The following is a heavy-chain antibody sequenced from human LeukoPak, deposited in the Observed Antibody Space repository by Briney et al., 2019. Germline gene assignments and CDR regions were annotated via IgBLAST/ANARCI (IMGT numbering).Heavy chain of an antibody. CDR3: ARGCGRAHCPYFFDC. CDR1: GFTFSTYW. V-gene: IGHV3-7*01. CDR2: IRQDGIET. D-gene: IGHD2-21*02. J-gene: IGHJ4*02. Sequence: PGGSLRLSCAASGFTFSTYWMSWVRQAPGKGLEWVATIRQDGIETHYVDSVRDRFLISRDNSKSSLYLQMSSLREEDTAIYYCARGCGRAHCPYFFDCWGQGTLVTVSS.